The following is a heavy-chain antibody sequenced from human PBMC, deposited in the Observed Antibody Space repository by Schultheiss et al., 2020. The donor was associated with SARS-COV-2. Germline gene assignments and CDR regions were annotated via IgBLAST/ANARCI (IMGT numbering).Heavy chain of an antibody. CDR1: GFTFSSYG. CDR3: AKEGWFGSTGGMDV. D-gene: IGHD3-10*01. CDR2: IWYDGSNK. Sequence: GGSLRLSCAASGFTFSSYGMHWVRQAPGKGLEWVAVIWYDGSNKYYADSVKGRFTISRDNSKNTLYLQMNSLRAEDTAVYYCAKEGWFGSTGGMDVWGQGTTVTVSS. J-gene: IGHJ6*02. V-gene: IGHV3-33*06.